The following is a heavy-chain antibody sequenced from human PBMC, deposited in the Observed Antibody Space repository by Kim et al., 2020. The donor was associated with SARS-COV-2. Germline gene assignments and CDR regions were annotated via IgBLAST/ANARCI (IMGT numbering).Heavy chain of an antibody. D-gene: IGHD1-20*01. Sequence: SETLSLTCSVSGGSIISTDDYWGWIRRPPGKGLEWIGHMYYSGSTYYNPSLKSRVSLSVDTSKNQFSLDLKSVTATDTAVYYCVRRHGITINEMRDDVWGQGSKVTVSS. J-gene: IGHJ6*02. CDR3: VRRHGITINEMRDDV. V-gene: IGHV4-39*01. CDR1: GGSIISTDDY. CDR2: MYYSGST.